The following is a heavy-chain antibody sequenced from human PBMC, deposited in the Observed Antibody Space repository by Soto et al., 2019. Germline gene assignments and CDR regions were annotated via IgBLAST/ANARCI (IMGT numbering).Heavy chain of an antibody. V-gene: IGHV3-30-3*01. D-gene: IGHD1-26*01. Sequence: GGPLRLSCAASGFTFSSYAMHWVRQAPGKGLEWVAVISYDGSNKYYADSVKGRFTISRDNSKNTLYLQMNSLRAEDTAVYYCARVPPKHSGSYLDWGQGTLVTVSS. CDR3: ARVPPKHSGSYLD. CDR2: ISYDGSNK. J-gene: IGHJ4*02. CDR1: GFTFSSYA.